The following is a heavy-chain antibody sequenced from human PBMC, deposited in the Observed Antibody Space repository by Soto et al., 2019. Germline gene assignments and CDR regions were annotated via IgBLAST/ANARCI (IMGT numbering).Heavy chain of an antibody. D-gene: IGHD1-7*01. V-gene: IGHV4-30-4*01. CDR2: IYYSGST. CDR3: AREDWNYFTFDY. J-gene: IGHJ4*02. Sequence: SETLSLTCTVSSGSISSGDYYWSWIRQPPGKGLEWIGYIYYSGSTYYNPSLKSRVTISVDTSKNQFSLKLSSVTAADTAVYYCAREDWNYFTFDYWGQGTLVTVSS. CDR1: SGSISSGDYY.